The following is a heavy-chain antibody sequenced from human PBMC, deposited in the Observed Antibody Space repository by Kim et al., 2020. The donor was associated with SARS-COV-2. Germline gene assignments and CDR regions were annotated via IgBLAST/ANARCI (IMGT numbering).Heavy chain of an antibody. V-gene: IGHV6-1*01. D-gene: IGHD3-10*01. CDR3: ARVLWFGDRHVYYYYYGMDV. Sequence: SQTLSLTCAISGDSVSSNSAAWNWIRQSPSRGLEWLGRTYYRSKWYNDYAVSVKSRITINPDTSKNQFSLQLNSVTPEDTAVYYCARVLWFGDRHVYYYYYGMDVWGQGTTVTVSS. CDR2: TYYRSKWYN. CDR1: GDSVSSNSAA. J-gene: IGHJ6*02.